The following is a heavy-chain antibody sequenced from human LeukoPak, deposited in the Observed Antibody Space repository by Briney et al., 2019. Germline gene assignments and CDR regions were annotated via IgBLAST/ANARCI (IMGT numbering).Heavy chain of an antibody. D-gene: IGHD7-27*01. V-gene: IGHV3-33*01. Sequence: GGTLRLSCAASGFTFSNYGLHWVRQAPGKGLEWLAVMWFDGSHKYYADSVKGRFTISRDNSKSMLYLQMNSLRAEDTAVYYCARDITGDPPPYYFDYWGQGSLVTVSS. J-gene: IGHJ4*02. CDR3: ARDITGDPPPYYFDY. CDR1: GFTFSNYG. CDR2: MWFDGSHK.